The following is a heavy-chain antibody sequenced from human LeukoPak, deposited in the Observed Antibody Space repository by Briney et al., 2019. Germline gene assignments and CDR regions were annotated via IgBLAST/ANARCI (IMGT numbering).Heavy chain of an antibody. CDR3: ARHASSSTSWLPA. Sequence: SETLSLTCTVSGDSITNYYWSWVRQPPGQGLEWIANMYYSGSANYNPSLKSRVTISVDTSKNQFSLKLTSVNAADTALYYCARHASSSTSWLPAWGQGILVTVSS. V-gene: IGHV4-59*08. CDR2: MYYSGSA. CDR1: GDSITNYY. J-gene: IGHJ5*02. D-gene: IGHD2-2*01.